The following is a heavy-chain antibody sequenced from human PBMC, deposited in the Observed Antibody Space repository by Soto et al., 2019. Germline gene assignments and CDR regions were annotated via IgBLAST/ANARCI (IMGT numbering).Heavy chain of an antibody. CDR1: GYTFTSYG. J-gene: IGHJ5*02. CDR2: ISAYNGNT. CDR3: ARDLERFGERWFDP. D-gene: IGHD3-10*01. Sequence: ASVKVSCQASGYTFTSYGISWVRQAPGQGLEWMGWISAYNGNTNYAQKLQGRVTMTTDTSTSTAYMELRSLRSDDTAVYYCARDLERFGERWFDPWGQGTLVTVSS. V-gene: IGHV1-18*04.